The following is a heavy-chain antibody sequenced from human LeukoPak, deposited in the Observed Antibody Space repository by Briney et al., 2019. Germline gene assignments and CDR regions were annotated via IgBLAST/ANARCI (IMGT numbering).Heavy chain of an antibody. D-gene: IGHD1-14*01. V-gene: IGHV3-11*05. CDR2: ISSSSSYT. CDR3: ARASSAGAFDI. Sequence: PGGSLRLSCAASGFTFSDYYIHWIRQAPGKGLEWVSYISSSSSYTNYADSVKGRFTVSRDNAKNSLYLQVSSLRAEDTAVYYCARASSAGAFDIWGQGTMVTMSS. J-gene: IGHJ3*02. CDR1: GFTFSDYY.